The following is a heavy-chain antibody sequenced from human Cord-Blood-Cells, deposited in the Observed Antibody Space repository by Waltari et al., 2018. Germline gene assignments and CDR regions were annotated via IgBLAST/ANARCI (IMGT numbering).Heavy chain of an antibody. CDR2: IKQDGSEK. V-gene: IGHV3-7*01. Sequence: FTFSSYWMSWVRQAPGKGLEWVANIKQDGSEKYYVDSVKGRFTISRDNAKNSLYLQMNSLRAEDTAVYYCARDYGYCSSTSCYTPEYFQHWGQGTLVTVSS. CDR1: FTFSSYW. CDR3: ARDYGYCSSTSCYTPEYFQH. J-gene: IGHJ1*01. D-gene: IGHD2-2*02.